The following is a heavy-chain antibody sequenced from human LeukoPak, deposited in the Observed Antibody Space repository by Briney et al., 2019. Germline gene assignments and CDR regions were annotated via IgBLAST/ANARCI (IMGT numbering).Heavy chain of an antibody. D-gene: IGHD3-16*01. CDR1: GGTFSSYA. CDR2: IIPIFGTA. J-gene: IGHJ6*03. Sequence: GASVKVSCKASGGTFSSYAISWVRQAPGQGLEWMGGIIPIFGTANYAQKFQGRVTITTDESTSTAYMELSSLRSEDTAVYYCARALTFTTYYYYYMDVWGRGTTVTVSS. CDR3: ARALTFTTYYYYYMDV. V-gene: IGHV1-69*05.